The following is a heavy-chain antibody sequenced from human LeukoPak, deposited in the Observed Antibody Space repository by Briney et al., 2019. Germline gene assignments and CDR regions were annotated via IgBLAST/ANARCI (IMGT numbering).Heavy chain of an antibody. CDR2: IYYSGNT. CDR3: ARDLGFCSSTSCYSWFDP. Sequence: SETLSLTCTVSGGSIISYYWSWIRQPPGKGLEWIGYIYYSGNTNYNPSLKSRVTISVDTSKNQFSLKLSSVTAADTAVYYCARDLGFCSSTSCYSWFDPWGQGTLVTVSS. CDR1: GGSIISYY. V-gene: IGHV4-59*01. D-gene: IGHD2-2*02. J-gene: IGHJ5*02.